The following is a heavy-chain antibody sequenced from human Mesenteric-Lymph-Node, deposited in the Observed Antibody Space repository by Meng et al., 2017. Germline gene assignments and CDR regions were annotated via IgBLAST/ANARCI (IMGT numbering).Heavy chain of an antibody. D-gene: IGHD1-26*01. J-gene: IGHJ4*02. CDR1: GYTFTGYA. Sequence: QVQLVQSGTEVKKPGSSVKVSCKASGYTFTGYAIRWVRQAPGQGLEWMGWINSGNGNIRYSPKFQGRVTFTGDTSATTSYMAVTSLTSEDTAIYFCARDGGFSVGATLYDYWGQGTLVTVSS. CDR3: ARDGGFSVGATLYDY. CDR2: INSGNGNI. V-gene: IGHV1-3*01.